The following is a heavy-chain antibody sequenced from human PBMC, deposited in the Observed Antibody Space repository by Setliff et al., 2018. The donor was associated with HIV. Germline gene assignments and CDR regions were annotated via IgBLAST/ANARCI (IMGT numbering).Heavy chain of an antibody. Sequence: GGSLRLSCAGSGFTFSSYWMSWVRQAPGKGLEWVANIKQDGSNKYYADSVKGRFTISRDNSKNTLYLQMNSLRAEDTAVYYCARGGIGYFNQLDYWGQGTLVTVSS. V-gene: IGHV3-7*01. D-gene: IGHD5-12*01. J-gene: IGHJ4*02. CDR3: ARGGIGYFNQLDY. CDR2: IKQDGSNK. CDR1: GFTFSSYW.